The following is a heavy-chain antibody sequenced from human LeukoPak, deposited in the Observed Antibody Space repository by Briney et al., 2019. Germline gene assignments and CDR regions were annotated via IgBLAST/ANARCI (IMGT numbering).Heavy chain of an antibody. CDR3: ARYHPNIPFDY. CDR2: ISSSSSYI. CDR1: GFTFSSYS. J-gene: IGHJ4*02. V-gene: IGHV3-21*01. D-gene: IGHD2/OR15-2a*01. Sequence: PGGSLRLSCAASGFTFSSYSMNWVRQAPGKELEWVSSISSSSSYIYYADSVKGRFTISRDNAKNSLYLQMNSLRAEDTAVYYCARYHPNIPFDYWGQGTLVTVSS.